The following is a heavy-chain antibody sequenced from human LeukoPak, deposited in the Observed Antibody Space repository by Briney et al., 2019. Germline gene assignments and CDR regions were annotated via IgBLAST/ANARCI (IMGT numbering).Heavy chain of an antibody. CDR2: INPNSGGT. J-gene: IGHJ4*02. Sequence: GASVKVSCKVSGYTLTELSMHWVRQAPGQGLEWMGWINPNSGGTNYAQKFQGRVTMTRDTSISTAYMELSRLRSDDTAVYYCARGMVRGVSSLFWGQGTLVTVSS. D-gene: IGHD3-10*01. CDR3: ARGMVRGVSSLF. V-gene: IGHV1-2*02. CDR1: GYTLTELS.